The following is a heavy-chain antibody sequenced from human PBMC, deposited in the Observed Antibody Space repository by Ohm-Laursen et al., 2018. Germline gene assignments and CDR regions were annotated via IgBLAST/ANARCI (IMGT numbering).Heavy chain of an antibody. CDR2: IVGNGGAT. CDR3: AKDVAPDGRYDIDY. V-gene: IGHV3-23*01. J-gene: IGHJ4*02. CDR1: GFTFSSFW. D-gene: IGHD3-9*01. Sequence: SLRLSCSASGFTFSSFWMNWVRQVPGEGLAWVSCIVGNGGATYYADSVKGRFIISRDNSKNSLYLQMNSLKVEDTAVYYCAKDVAPDGRYDIDYWGQGTLVTVSS.